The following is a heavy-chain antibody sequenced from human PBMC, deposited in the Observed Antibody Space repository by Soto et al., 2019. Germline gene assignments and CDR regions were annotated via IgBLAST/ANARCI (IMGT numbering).Heavy chain of an antibody. Sequence: EVQLVESGGGLVQPGGSLKLSCVGSGFTFSGSSMLWVRQASGKGLEWVGRIGSKASSYATAYTESVKGRFTISRDDSKNTAHLQMNSLKIEDTAVYYCSRRDGISGDWGQGTLVTVSS. CDR3: SRRDGISGD. J-gene: IGHJ4*02. CDR1: GFTFSGSS. CDR2: IGSKASSYAT. D-gene: IGHD3-10*01. V-gene: IGHV3-73*01.